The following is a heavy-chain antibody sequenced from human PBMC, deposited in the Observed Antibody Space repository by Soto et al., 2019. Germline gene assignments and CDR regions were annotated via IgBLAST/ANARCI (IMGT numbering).Heavy chain of an antibody. V-gene: IGHV4-30-2*01. D-gene: IGHD2-15*01. CDR2: IYHSGST. CDR3: ARFVTRGGAFGFDY. CDR1: GGSISSGGYS. J-gene: IGHJ4*02. Sequence: PSETLSPTCAVSGGSISSGGYSWSWIRQPPGKGLEWIGYIYHSGSTYYNPSLKSRVTISVDRSKNQFSLKLSSVTAAGTAVYYCARFVTRGGAFGFDYWGQGTLVTVSS.